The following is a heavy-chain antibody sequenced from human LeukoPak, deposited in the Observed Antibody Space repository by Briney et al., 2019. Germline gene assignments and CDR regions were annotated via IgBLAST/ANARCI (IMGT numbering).Heavy chain of an antibody. CDR1: GYTFTSYG. D-gene: IGHD3-9*01. CDR2: ISAYNGNT. Sequence: ASVPVSCKASGYTFTSYGISWVRQAPGQGLEWMGWISAYNGNTNYAQKLQGRVTMTTDTSTSTAYMELRSLRSDDTAVYYCARDTHYDILTGCFDYWGQRTLVTVSS. V-gene: IGHV1-18*01. CDR3: ARDTHYDILTGCFDY. J-gene: IGHJ4*02.